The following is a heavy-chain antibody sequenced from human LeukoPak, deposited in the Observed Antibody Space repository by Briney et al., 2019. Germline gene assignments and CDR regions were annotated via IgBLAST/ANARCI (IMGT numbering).Heavy chain of an antibody. Sequence: ASVKVFCKASGYNFAGYAMHWVRQAPGQSLEWMGWINAGNGNTKYSQKFQGRVTITRDTSASTAYMELSSLRSEDTAVYYCARDMSSGWSFDYWGQGTLVTVSS. CDR1: GYNFAGYA. CDR3: ARDMSSGWSFDY. V-gene: IGHV1-3*01. J-gene: IGHJ4*02. D-gene: IGHD6-19*01. CDR2: INAGNGNT.